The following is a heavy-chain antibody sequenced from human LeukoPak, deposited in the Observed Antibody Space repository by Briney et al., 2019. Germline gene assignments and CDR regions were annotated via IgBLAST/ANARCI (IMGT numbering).Heavy chain of an antibody. J-gene: IGHJ3*02. D-gene: IGHD3-9*01. Sequence: SETLSLTCTVSGGSISSGDYYWSWIRQPPGKGLEWIGSIYYSGSTYYNPSLKSRVTISVDTSKNQFSLKLSSVTAADTAVYYCAREGMTGPIKGGRNAFDIWGQGTMVTVSS. CDR2: IYYSGST. CDR1: GGSISSGDYY. V-gene: IGHV4-39*07. CDR3: AREGMTGPIKGGRNAFDI.